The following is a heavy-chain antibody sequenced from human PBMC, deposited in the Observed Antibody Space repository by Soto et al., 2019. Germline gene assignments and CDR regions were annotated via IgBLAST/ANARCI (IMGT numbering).Heavy chain of an antibody. D-gene: IGHD2-15*01. Sequence: SQTLSLTCVISGDSVSIYSGAWNWIRQSPSRGLEWLGRTYYRSKWYYDYAESVKSRIIISVDTSKNQFSLQLNSVTPEDAAVYYCANDPGYRLDYWGQGTPVTGSS. V-gene: IGHV6-1*01. J-gene: IGHJ4*02. CDR1: GDSVSIYSGA. CDR3: ANDPGYRLDY. CDR2: TYYRSKWYY.